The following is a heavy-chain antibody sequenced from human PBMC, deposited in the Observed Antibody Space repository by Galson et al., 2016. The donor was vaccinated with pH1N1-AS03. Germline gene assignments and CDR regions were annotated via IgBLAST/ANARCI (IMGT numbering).Heavy chain of an antibody. Sequence: SVKVSCKASGYTFTNYGISWVRQAPGQGLEYMGWIGTYTIYAQKLQGRVTMTTDTSTSTAYMELRSLRSDDTAVYYCARSGSGSFYEGDFWGQGTLVPVSS. V-gene: IGHV1-18*01. J-gene: IGHJ4*02. CDR1: GYTFTNYG. CDR3: ARSGSGSFYEGDF. CDR2: IGTYT. D-gene: IGHD3-10*01.